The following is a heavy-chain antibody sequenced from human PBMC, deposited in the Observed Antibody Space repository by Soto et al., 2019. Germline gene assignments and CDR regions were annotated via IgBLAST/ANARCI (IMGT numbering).Heavy chain of an antibody. J-gene: IGHJ4*02. Sequence: ESGGDLVKPGGSLRLSCVTSGFMFSSAWMSWVRQAPGKGLEWVGRIKSKADGGARDYAAPVKGRVSISRDDSKNTLYLQMNSLRAEDTAVYYCVEGWNDFWGQGTLVTVSS. CDR3: VEGWNDF. D-gene: IGHD1-1*01. V-gene: IGHV3-15*01. CDR1: GFMFSSAW. CDR2: IKSKADGGAR.